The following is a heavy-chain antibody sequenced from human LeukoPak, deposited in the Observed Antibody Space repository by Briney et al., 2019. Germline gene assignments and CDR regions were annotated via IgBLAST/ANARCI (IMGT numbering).Heavy chain of an antibody. CDR1: GYAIRSGYH. CDR3: ARVNWVPDY. D-gene: IGHD1-1*01. V-gene: IGHV4-38-2*02. Sequence: SETLSLTCTVSGYAIRSGYHWGWIRQPPGKGLELIAIIHRSGSTYHNPSLKSRVTMSVDTSKNQFSLVLNSVTAADTAVYYCARVNWVPDYWGQGTQVTVSS. CDR2: IHRSGST. J-gene: IGHJ4*02.